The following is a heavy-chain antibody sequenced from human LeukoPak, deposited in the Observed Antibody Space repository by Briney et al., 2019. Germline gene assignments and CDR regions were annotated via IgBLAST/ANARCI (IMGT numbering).Heavy chain of an antibody. J-gene: IGHJ4*02. Sequence: GGSLRLSCAASGFTFSSYGMSWVRQAPGKGLEWVANIKQDGSEKYYVDSVKGRFTTSRDNAKNSLYLQMNSLRAEDTAVYYCATTKIWSGYYSSGYYFDYWAREPWSPSPQ. CDR3: ATTKIWSGYYSSGYYFDY. V-gene: IGHV3-7*01. CDR2: IKQDGSEK. D-gene: IGHD3-3*01. CDR1: GFTFSSYG.